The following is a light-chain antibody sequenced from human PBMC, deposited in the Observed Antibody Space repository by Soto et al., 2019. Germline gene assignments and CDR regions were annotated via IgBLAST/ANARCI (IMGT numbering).Light chain of an antibody. Sequence: DIQMTQSPSSLSASVGDRVTIPCRASQGIRNALGWYQQKPGQVPKRLIYAASTLEGGVPSRFSGSRSGTEFILTISSLQPDDSATYYCLQHNSYPWTFGQGTKVDIK. V-gene: IGKV1-17*01. J-gene: IGKJ1*01. CDR2: AAS. CDR1: QGIRNA. CDR3: LQHNSYPWT.